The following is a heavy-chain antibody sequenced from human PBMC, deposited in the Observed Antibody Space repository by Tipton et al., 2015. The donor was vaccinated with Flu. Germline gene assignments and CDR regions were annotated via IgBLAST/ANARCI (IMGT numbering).Heavy chain of an antibody. CDR3: ARAGLYYDSSGYSTLFDY. CDR1: GGSISSYY. CDR2: IYYSGST. D-gene: IGHD3-22*01. J-gene: IGHJ4*02. Sequence: TLSLTCTVSGGSISSYYWSWIRQPPGKGLEWIGYIYYSGSTNYNPSLKSRVTISVDTSKNQFSLKLSSVTAADTAVYYCARAGLYYDSSGYSTLFDYWGQGTLVTVSS. V-gene: IGHV4-59*08.